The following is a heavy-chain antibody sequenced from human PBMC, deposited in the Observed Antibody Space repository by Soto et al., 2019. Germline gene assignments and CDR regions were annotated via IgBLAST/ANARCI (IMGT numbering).Heavy chain of an antibody. Sequence: AASVKVSCKASGGTFSSYAISWVRQAPGQGLEWMGGIIPIFGTANYAQKFQGRVTITADESTSTAYMELSSLRSEDTAVYYCARDPEPYYDSSGSLAYFDYWGQGTLVTVSS. J-gene: IGHJ4*02. CDR2: IIPIFGTA. CDR3: ARDPEPYYDSSGSLAYFDY. D-gene: IGHD3-22*01. CDR1: GGTFSSYA. V-gene: IGHV1-69*13.